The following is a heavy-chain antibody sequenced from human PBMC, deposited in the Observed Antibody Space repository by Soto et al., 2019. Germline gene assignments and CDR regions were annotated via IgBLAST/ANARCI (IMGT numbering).Heavy chain of an antibody. D-gene: IGHD1-26*01. Sequence: QVQLQESGPGLVKPSETLSLTCTVSGGSIGSYYWSWIRQPPGKGLEWIGYISYSGSTNYNPSLKSRVTISVDTSKNQFSLKLSSVTAADTAVYYCARRWGAAVDYWGQGTLVTVSS. V-gene: IGHV4-59*08. CDR3: ARRWGAAVDY. CDR1: GGSIGSYY. CDR2: ISYSGST. J-gene: IGHJ4*02.